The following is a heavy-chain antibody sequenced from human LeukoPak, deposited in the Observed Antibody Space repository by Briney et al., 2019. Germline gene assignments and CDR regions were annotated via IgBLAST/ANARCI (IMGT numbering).Heavy chain of an antibody. Sequence: GGSLRLSCTAAGFTFDDYAMHWVRQAPGKGLEWVSGISWNSGSIGYADSVKGRFTISRDNAKNSLYLQMNSLRAEDMALYYCAKGVSSSVYYYYYMDVWGKGTTVTVSS. J-gene: IGHJ6*03. CDR1: GFTFDDYA. V-gene: IGHV3-9*03. CDR2: ISWNSGSI. CDR3: AKGVSSSVYYYYYMDV. D-gene: IGHD3-10*01.